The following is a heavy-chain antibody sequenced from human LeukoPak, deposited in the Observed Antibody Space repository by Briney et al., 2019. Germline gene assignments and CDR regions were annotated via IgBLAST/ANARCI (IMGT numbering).Heavy chain of an antibody. J-gene: IGHJ6*02. CDR3: AREMGDIVVVVAAIVYYYGMDV. D-gene: IGHD2-15*01. Sequence: PGGSLRLSRAASGFTFSSYAMHWVRQAPGKGLEWVAVISYDGSNKYYADSVKGRFTISRDNSKNTLYLQMNSLRAEDTAVYYCAREMGDIVVVVAAIVYYYGMDVWGQGTTVTVSS. CDR2: ISYDGSNK. CDR1: GFTFSSYA. V-gene: IGHV3-30*04.